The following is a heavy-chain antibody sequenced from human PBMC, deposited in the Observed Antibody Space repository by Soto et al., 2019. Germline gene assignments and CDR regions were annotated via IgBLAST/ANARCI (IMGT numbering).Heavy chain of an antibody. V-gene: IGHV4-34*01. Sequence: QVQLQQWGAGLLKPSETLSLTCAVYGGSFSGYYWSWIRQPPGKGLEWIGEINHSGSTNYNPSLKSRVTISVDTSENQFSLKLSSVTAADTAVYYCARARIVVVPAARYNWFDPWGQGTLVTVSS. J-gene: IGHJ5*02. D-gene: IGHD2-2*01. CDR3: ARARIVVVPAARYNWFDP. CDR1: GGSFSGYY. CDR2: INHSGST.